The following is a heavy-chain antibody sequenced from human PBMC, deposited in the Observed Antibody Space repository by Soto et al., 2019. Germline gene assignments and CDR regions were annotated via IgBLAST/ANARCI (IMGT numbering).Heavy chain of an antibody. CDR2: INPSGGST. D-gene: IGHD3-22*01. J-gene: IGHJ4*02. CDR1: GYTFTSYY. CDR3: ARDFGSYYYDSSGYYY. Sequence: GASVKVSCKASGYTFTSYYMHWVRQAPGQGLEWMGIINPSGGSTSYAQKFQGRVTMTRDTSTSTVYMELSSLRSEDTAVYYCARDFGSYYYDSSGYYYWGQGTLVTVSS. V-gene: IGHV1-46*01.